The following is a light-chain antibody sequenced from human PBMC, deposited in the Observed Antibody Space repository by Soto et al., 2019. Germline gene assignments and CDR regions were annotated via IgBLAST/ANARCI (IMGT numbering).Light chain of an antibody. J-gene: IGKJ5*01. CDR3: QQYRRSSFT. CDR2: GGT. Sequence: EIVLTQSPGTLSVSPGERATLSCRASQSVISSYLAWYQQKRGQAPRLLIYGGTSRVTGIPDTFSGSGSVTDFTLTITSLEPEDFAVYYCQQYRRSSFTFGQGTRLEIK. CDR1: QSVISSY. V-gene: IGKV3-20*01.